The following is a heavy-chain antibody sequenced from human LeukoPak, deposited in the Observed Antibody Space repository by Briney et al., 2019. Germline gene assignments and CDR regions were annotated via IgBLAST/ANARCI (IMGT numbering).Heavy chain of an antibody. V-gene: IGHV1-2*02. J-gene: IGHJ4*02. D-gene: IGHD2-2*01. Sequence: GASVKVPCKASGYTFTGYYMHWVRQAPGQGLEWMGWINPNSGGTNYAQKFQGRVTMTRDTSISTVYMELSRLRSDDTAVYYCARFEDRGLVPAAFYWGQGTLVTVSS. CDR3: ARFEDRGLVPAAFY. CDR2: INPNSGGT. CDR1: GYTFTGYY.